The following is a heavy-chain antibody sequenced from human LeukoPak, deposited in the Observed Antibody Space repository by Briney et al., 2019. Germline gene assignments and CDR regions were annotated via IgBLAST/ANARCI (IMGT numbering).Heavy chain of an antibody. CDR3: TRATVAGIFNWFGP. J-gene: IGHJ5*02. CDR2: INPNSGGT. Sequence: ASVKVSCKASGYTFTGYYIHWVRQAPGQGLEWMGWINPNSGGTNYAQKFQGRVTMTRDTSISTAYMELSRLRSDDTAVYYCTRATVAGIFNWFGPWGQGTLVTVSS. D-gene: IGHD6-19*01. CDR1: GYTFTGYY. V-gene: IGHV1-2*02.